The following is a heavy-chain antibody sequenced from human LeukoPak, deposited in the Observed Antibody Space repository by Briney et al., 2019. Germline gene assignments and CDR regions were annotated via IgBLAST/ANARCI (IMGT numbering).Heavy chain of an antibody. CDR1: GFTFSSYA. Sequence: GGTLRLSCAASGFTFSSYAMNWVRQVPGKGLEWVSSISGSGGNTYYADSVKSRFTISRDNSKNTLYLQMNSLRADDTAVYYCAKPAKTDYADYWGQGTLVAVSS. J-gene: IGHJ4*02. CDR3: AKPAKTDYADY. CDR2: ISGSGGNT. V-gene: IGHV3-23*01.